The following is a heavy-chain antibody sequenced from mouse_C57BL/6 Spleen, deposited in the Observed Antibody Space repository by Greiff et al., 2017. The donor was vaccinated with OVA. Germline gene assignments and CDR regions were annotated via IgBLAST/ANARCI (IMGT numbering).Heavy chain of an antibody. D-gene: IGHD2-3*01. Sequence: QVQLQQPGAELVRPGTSVKLSCKASGYTFTSYWMHWVKQRPGQGLEWIGVIDPSDSYTNYNQKFKGKATLTVDTSSSTAYMQLSSLTSEDSAVYYCARRDGYLDDWGQGTTLTVSS. CDR3: ARRDGYLDD. V-gene: IGHV1-59*01. CDR1: GYTFTSYW. J-gene: IGHJ2*01. CDR2: IDPSDSYT.